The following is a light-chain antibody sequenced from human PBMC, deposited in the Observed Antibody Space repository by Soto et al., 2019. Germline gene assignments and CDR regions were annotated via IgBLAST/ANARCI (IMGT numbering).Light chain of an antibody. CDR2: DAS. CDR1: QSVGSS. CDR3: QQYGSSPRT. V-gene: IGKV3-11*01. J-gene: IGKJ1*01. Sequence: EIVLTQSPATLSLSPGERATLSCRASQSVGSSLAWYQQKPGQAPRLLIYDASNRATGIPARFSGSGSGTDFTLTISSLEPEDFEVYYCQQYGSSPRTFGQGTKVDIK.